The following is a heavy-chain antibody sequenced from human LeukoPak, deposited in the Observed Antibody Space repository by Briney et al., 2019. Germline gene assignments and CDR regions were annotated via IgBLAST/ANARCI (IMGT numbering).Heavy chain of an antibody. Sequence: GGSLRLSCAASGFAFDDYAMHWVRQAPGKGLEWVSLISWDGGSTYYADSVKGRFTISRDNSKNSLYLQMNSLRAEDAALYYCAKEGSSGYHDYWGQGTLVTVSS. CDR3: AKEGSSGYHDY. CDR1: GFAFDDYA. V-gene: IGHV3-43D*04. CDR2: ISWDGGST. D-gene: IGHD3-22*01. J-gene: IGHJ4*02.